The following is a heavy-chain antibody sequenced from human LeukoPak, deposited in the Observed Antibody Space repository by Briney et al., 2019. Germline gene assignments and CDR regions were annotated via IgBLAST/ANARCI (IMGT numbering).Heavy chain of an antibody. CDR1: GGTFSSYA. Sequence: SVKVSCKASGGTFSSYAISWVRQAPGQGLEWMGRIIPILGIANYAQKFQGRVTITADKSTSTAYMELSSLRSEDTAVYYCARDYTGGLEGSYYTFPPYYYFDYGGKGPLVTVSS. CDR3: ARDYTGGLEGSYYTFPPYYYFDY. J-gene: IGHJ4*02. V-gene: IGHV1-69*04. CDR2: IIPILGIA. D-gene: IGHD3-10*01.